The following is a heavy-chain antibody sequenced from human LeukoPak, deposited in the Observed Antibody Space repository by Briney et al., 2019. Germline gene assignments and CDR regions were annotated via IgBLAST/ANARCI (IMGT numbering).Heavy chain of an antibody. CDR2: INPNSGGT. J-gene: IGHJ3*02. D-gene: IGHD6-19*01. CDR3: ARVGEQWLANDAFDI. V-gene: IGHV1-2*02. CDR1: VYTFTAYY. Sequence: APVKLSCKAAVYTFTAYYMHWVRQAPGQGLEWMGWINPNSGGTNYAQKFQGRVTMTRDTSISTAYMELSRLRSDDTAVYYCARVGEQWLANDAFDIWGQGTMVSVSS.